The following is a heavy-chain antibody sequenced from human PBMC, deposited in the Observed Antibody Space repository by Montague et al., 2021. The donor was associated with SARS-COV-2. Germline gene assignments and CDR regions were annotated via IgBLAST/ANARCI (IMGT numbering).Heavy chain of an antibody. J-gene: IGHJ4*02. D-gene: IGHD6-13*01. V-gene: IGHV4-39*01. CDR2: FFYSGST. CDR1: GGSLSSSSYY. Sequence: SETLSLTCTVSGGSLSSSSYYWGWIRQPPGKGLEWVGSFFYSGSTYYNPSLKSRVTISVDTSKNQFSLKLSCVTAADTAVYYCARPQQQLAFDYWGQGTLVTVSS. CDR3: ARPQQQLAFDY.